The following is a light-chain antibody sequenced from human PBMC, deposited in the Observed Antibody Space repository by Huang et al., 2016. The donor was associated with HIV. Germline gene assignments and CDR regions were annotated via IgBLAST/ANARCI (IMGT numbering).Light chain of an antibody. CDR2: GAS. Sequence: EIVMTQSPATRSVSPGERATLSCRASQSVSSNLAWYQRKPVQAPRLRIDGASTRATGIPAGFSGSGCRTEVTLTISSLQSEDFAGYYCQQYNNWPLTFGGGTKVEIK. V-gene: IGKV3-15*01. CDR1: QSVSSN. J-gene: IGKJ4*01. CDR3: QQYNNWPLT.